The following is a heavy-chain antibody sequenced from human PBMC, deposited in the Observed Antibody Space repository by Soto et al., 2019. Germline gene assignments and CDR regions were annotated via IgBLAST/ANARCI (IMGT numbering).Heavy chain of an antibody. CDR2: ISYDGSTK. V-gene: IGHV3-30*18. CDR3: AKEGIWFGEGSEPYYFDY. CDR1: GFTFSSYG. Sequence: QVQLVESGGGVVQPGRSLRLSCAASGFTFSSYGMHWVRQAPGKGLEWVAVISYDGSTKYYADSVKGRFTISRDNSKNTLYLQMNSLRAEDTAVYYCAKEGIWFGEGSEPYYFDYWGQGTLVTVSS. D-gene: IGHD3-10*01. J-gene: IGHJ4*02.